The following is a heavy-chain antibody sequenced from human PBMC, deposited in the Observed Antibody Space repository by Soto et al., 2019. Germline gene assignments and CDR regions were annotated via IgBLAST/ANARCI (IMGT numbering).Heavy chain of an antibody. CDR1: GYTFTSYG. Sequence: QVQLVQSGAEVKKPGASVKVSCKASGYTFTSYGISWVRQAPGQGLEWMGWISAYNGITNYAQKLQGRVTMTTDTSTSTAYMELRSLRSDDTAVYYCARTRLTIFGVVITPFDYWGQGTLVTVSS. D-gene: IGHD3-3*01. J-gene: IGHJ4*02. CDR2: ISAYNGIT. CDR3: ARTRLTIFGVVITPFDY. V-gene: IGHV1-18*01.